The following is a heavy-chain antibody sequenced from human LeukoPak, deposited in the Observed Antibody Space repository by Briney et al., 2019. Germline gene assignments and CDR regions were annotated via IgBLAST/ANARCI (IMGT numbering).Heavy chain of an antibody. CDR3: ARLTYYDFWSGYFNNWFDP. Sequence: SETLSLTCTVSGGSISSHYWSWIRQPPGKGLEWIWYIYYSGGTNYNPSLKSRVTISVDTSKNQFSLKLSSVTAADTAVYYCARLTYYDFWSGYFNNWFDPWGQGTLVTVSS. D-gene: IGHD3-3*01. CDR1: GGSISSHY. CDR2: IYYSGGT. V-gene: IGHV4-59*11. J-gene: IGHJ5*02.